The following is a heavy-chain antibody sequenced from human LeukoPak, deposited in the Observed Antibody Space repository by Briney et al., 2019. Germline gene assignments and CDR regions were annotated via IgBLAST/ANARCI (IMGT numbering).Heavy chain of an antibody. J-gene: IGHJ6*03. CDR1: GGSFSGYY. Sequence: SETLSFTCAVYGGSFSGYYWSWIRQPPGKGLEWIGEINHSGSTNYNPSLKSRVTISVDTSKNQFSLKLSSVTAADTAVYYCARDYYDSSGYRNYYYYYYMDVWGKGTTVTVSS. V-gene: IGHV4-34*01. CDR3: ARDYYDSSGYRNYYYYYYMDV. D-gene: IGHD3-22*01. CDR2: INHSGST.